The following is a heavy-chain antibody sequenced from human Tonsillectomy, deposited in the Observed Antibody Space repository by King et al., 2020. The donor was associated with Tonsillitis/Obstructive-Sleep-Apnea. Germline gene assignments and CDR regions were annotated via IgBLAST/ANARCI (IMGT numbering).Heavy chain of an antibody. J-gene: IGHJ3*02. V-gene: IGHV3-72*01. CDR1: GFTFSDHY. CDR3: ARREEWSDAFDI. Sequence: VPLVESGGGLVQPGGSLRLSCAASGFTFSDHYMDWVRPAPGKGLEWVGRTRNKANSYTTEYAASVKGRFTISRDDSKNSLYLQMNSLKTEDTAVYYCARREEWSDAFDIWGQGTMVTVSS. D-gene: IGHD3-3*01. CDR2: TRNKANSYTT.